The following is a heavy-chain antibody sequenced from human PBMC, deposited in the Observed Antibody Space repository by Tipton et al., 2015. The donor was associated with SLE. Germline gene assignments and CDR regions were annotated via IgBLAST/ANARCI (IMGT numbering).Heavy chain of an antibody. CDR1: GFTLDDYS. V-gene: IGHV3-43*01. Sequence: GSLRLSCAASGFTLDDYSMHWVRQVPGKGLEWVCLISWDGGSTYYADSVKGRFTISRDESKNTLYLQMDSLRAEDTALYYCAKEGLGSVPLRPDNYYFDSWGQGTLVTVSS. CDR2: ISWDGGST. J-gene: IGHJ4*02. CDR3: AKEGLGSVPLRPDNYYFDS. D-gene: IGHD2-15*01.